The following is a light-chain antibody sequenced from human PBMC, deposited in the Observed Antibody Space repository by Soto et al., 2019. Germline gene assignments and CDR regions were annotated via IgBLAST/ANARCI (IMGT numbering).Light chain of an antibody. V-gene: IGKV1-5*03. Sequence: DIQMTQSPSTLSASVGDRVSITCRASQTISSWLAWYQQKPGKAPKLLVYKASTLESGVPSRFSGSASGTEFTLTISSLQPDDFATYHCQHYSVYPWTFGQGTKIDVK. J-gene: IGKJ1*01. CDR3: QHYSVYPWT. CDR2: KAS. CDR1: QTISSW.